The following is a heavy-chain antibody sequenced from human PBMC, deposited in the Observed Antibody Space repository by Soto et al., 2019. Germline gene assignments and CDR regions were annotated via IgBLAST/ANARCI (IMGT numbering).Heavy chain of an antibody. J-gene: IGHJ6*02. D-gene: IGHD2-2*01. CDR1: GGSITSVSYY. V-gene: IGHV4-39*01. Sequence: SETLSLTCTVSGGSITSVSYYWRWIRQPPGKGLEWIGSIYSNGNSYYNPSLNSRVTMSIDTSDNQYSLKLTSVTAADSAVYYCAREYCSSTSCHRNYYYYYGMDVWGQGTTVTVSS. CDR2: IYSNGNS. CDR3: AREYCSSTSCHRNYYYYYGMDV.